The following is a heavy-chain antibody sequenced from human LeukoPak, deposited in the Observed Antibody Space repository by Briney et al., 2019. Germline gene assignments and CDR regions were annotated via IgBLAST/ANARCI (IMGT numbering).Heavy chain of an antibody. D-gene: IGHD2-8*02. J-gene: IGHJ4*02. Sequence: GGSLRLSCAASGFTFSNYNMNWVRQAPGKGLEWVSSISSSSSYICYADSVKGRFTISRDNTKNSLYLQMNSLRAEDTAVYYCARDSPYGTAGYWGQGTLVTVSS. V-gene: IGHV3-21*01. CDR3: ARDSPYGTAGY. CDR1: GFTFSNYN. CDR2: ISSSSSYI.